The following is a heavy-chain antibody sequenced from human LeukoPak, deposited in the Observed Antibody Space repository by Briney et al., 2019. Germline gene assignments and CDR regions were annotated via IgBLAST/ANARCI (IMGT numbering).Heavy chain of an antibody. CDR3: ARDHDSSGYLSP. Sequence: ASVKVSCKVSGYTLTELSMHWVRQAPGQGLEWMGWINPNSGGTNYAQKFQGRVTMTRDTSISTAYMELSRLRSDDTAVYYCARDHDSSGYLSPWGQGTLVTVSS. CDR1: GYTLTELS. CDR2: INPNSGGT. V-gene: IGHV1-2*02. J-gene: IGHJ4*02. D-gene: IGHD3-22*01.